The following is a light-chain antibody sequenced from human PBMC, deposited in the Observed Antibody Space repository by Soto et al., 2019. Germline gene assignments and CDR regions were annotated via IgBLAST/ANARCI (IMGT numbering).Light chain of an antibody. J-gene: IGKJ3*01. CDR3: QQRSNWPQIT. V-gene: IGKV3-15*01. Sequence: EIVMTQSPGAVSLSPGERATLSCRASQSVGTNLAWYQQKPGQAPRPLIYGASARATDVPARFSGSGSGTEFTLTISSLQSEDFAVYYCQQRSNWPQITFGPGTKVDIK. CDR2: GAS. CDR1: QSVGTN.